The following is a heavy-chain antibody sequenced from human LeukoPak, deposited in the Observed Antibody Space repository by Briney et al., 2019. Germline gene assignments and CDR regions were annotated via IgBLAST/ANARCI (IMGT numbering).Heavy chain of an antibody. CDR1: GYTXTGYY. CDR2: INPNSGGT. V-gene: IGHV1-2*02. J-gene: IGHJ5*02. CDR3: AREGGSVDCTNGVCPIGWFDP. D-gene: IGHD2-8*01. Sequence: ASVKVPCKASGYTXTGYYMHWVRQAPGQGLEWMGWINPNSGGTNYAQKFQGRVTMTRDTSISTAYMELSRLRSDDTAVYYCAREGGSVDCTNGVCPIGWFDPWGQGTLVTVSS.